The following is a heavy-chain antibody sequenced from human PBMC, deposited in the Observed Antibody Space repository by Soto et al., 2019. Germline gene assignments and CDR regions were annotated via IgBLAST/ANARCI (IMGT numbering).Heavy chain of an antibody. CDR1: GGTFSSYT. CDR3: AREKGRYFDPPPHYYDGMDV. V-gene: IGHV1-69*08. D-gene: IGHD3-9*01. J-gene: IGHJ6*02. CDR2: IIPILGIA. Sequence: QVQLVQSGAEVKKPGSSVKVSCKASGGTFSSYTISWVRQAPGQGLEWMGRIIPILGIANYAQKFQGRVTINADKSXXTXYXXLSSLRSEDTAVYYCAREKGRYFDPPPHYYDGMDVWGQGTTVTVSS.